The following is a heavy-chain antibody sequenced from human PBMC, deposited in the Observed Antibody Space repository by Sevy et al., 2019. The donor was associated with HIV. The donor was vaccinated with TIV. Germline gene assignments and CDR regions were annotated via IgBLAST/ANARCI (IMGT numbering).Heavy chain of an antibody. CDR2: IGYDGNNK. CDR1: GFTFNTHA. V-gene: IGHV3-33*08. Sequence: GGSLRLSCAASGFTFNTHAMHWVRQAPGKGLEWVAVIGYDGNNKYYADSVKGRFTISRDNSKNTLFLQMDSLRAEDTAVYYCARDPRMYGDYLLAYFDYWGQGALVTVSS. CDR3: ARDPRMYGDYLLAYFDY. D-gene: IGHD2-8*01. J-gene: IGHJ4*02.